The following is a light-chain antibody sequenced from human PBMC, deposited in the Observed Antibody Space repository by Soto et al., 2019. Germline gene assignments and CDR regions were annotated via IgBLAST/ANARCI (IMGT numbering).Light chain of an antibody. J-gene: IGKJ2*01. CDR2: GAS. CDR1: QSVSSN. CDR3: QQYNYWPPYT. Sequence: EIVMTQSPATLSVYPGERATLSCRASQSVSSNLAWYQQKPGQAPRLLIYGASTRATGIPAMFSGSGSGTEFTLTISSLQSEDFAVYYCQQYNYWPPYTFGQGTKLEIK. V-gene: IGKV3-15*01.